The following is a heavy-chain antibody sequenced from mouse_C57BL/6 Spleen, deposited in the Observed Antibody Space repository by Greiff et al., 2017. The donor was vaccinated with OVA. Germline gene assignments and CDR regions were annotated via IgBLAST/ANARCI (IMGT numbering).Heavy chain of an antibody. CDR3: ARDYYGSSYDFYYFDY. D-gene: IGHD1-1*01. J-gene: IGHJ2*01. CDR1: GYAFSSSW. Sequence: QVQLKESGPELVKPGASVKISCKASGYAFSSSWMNWVKQRPGKGLEWIGRIYPGDGDTNYNGKFKGKATLTADKSSSTAYMQLSSLTSEDSAVYFCARDYYGSSYDFYYFDYWGQGTTLTVSS. CDR2: IYPGDGDT. V-gene: IGHV1-82*01.